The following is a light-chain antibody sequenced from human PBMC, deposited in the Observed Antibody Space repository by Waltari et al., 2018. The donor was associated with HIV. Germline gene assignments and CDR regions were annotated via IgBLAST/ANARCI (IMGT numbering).Light chain of an antibody. CDR2: AAS. CDR3: RQHNSYPFIT. CDR1: QGVRDD. J-gene: IGKJ5*01. Sequence: DIQMTQSPSSLSASVGDTVTITCRATQGVRDDLGWFHQKPGQAPKRLIYAASKLQSGVPPRFSGSGSETYFTLTITGLHPEDFGIYYCRQHNSYPFITLGQGTRLE. V-gene: IGKV1-17*01.